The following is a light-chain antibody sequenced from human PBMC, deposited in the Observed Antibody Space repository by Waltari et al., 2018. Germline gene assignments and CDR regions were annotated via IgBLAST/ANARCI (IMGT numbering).Light chain of an antibody. V-gene: IGKV3-20*01. CDR3: QKYGTLPAT. CDR1: QSVSRT. CDR2: DAS. J-gene: IGKJ1*01. Sequence: EIVLTQSPGTLSLSPGERATFSFRASQSVSRTLAWYQQKPGPAPRLLIYDASTRATGIPDRFSGSGFGTDFSLTISRLEPEDFAVYYCQKYGTLPATFGQGTTVEIK.